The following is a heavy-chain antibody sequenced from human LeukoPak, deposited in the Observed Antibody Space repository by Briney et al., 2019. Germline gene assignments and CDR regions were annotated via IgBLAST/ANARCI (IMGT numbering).Heavy chain of an antibody. J-gene: IGHJ4*02. CDR2: INPSGGST. V-gene: IGHV1-46*01. D-gene: IGHD6-13*01. CDR3: ARDLAAGPGGGYYFDY. Sequence: GASVKVSCKASGYTFTSYYMHWVRQAPGQGLEWMGIINPSGGSTSYAQKFQGRVTMTRDTSTSTVYMELSSLRSEDTAVYYCARDLAAGPGGGYYFDYWGQGTLVTVSS. CDR1: GYTFTSYY.